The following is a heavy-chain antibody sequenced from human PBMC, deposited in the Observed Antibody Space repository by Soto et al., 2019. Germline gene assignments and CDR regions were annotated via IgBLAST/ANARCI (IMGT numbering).Heavy chain of an antibody. CDR3: ARDRSSGSLY. Sequence: GGSLRLSCAASGFTFSSYSMHWVRQAPGKGLEWVSYISSSSSTIYYADSVKGRFTISRDNAKNSLYLQMNSLRAEDTAVYYCARDRSSGSLYWGQGTLVTVSS. D-gene: IGHD6-19*01. CDR2: ISSSSSTI. J-gene: IGHJ4*02. V-gene: IGHV3-48*01. CDR1: GFTFSSYS.